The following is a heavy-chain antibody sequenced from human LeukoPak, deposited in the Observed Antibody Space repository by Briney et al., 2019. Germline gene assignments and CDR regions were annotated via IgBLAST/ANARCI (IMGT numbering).Heavy chain of an antibody. V-gene: IGHV3-30*04. CDR2: ISYDGSNE. J-gene: IGHJ4*02. CDR1: GFTFSSYA. D-gene: IGHD3-22*01. Sequence: PGGSLRLSCAASGFTFSSYAMHWVRQAPGKGLEWVAVISYDGSNEYYADSVKGRFTISRDNSKNTLYLQMNSLRAEDTAVYYCAREPYYYDSSGAPYYWFDYWGQGTLVTVSS. CDR3: AREPYYYDSSGAPYYWFDY.